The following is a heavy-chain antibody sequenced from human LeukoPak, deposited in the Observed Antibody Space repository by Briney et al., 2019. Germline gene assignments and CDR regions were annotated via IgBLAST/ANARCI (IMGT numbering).Heavy chain of an antibody. V-gene: IGHV3-21*01. CDR1: GFTFDDYA. Sequence: KSGGSLRLSCAASGFTFDDYAMHWVRQAPGKGLEWVSSISSSSSYIYYADSVKGRFTISRDNAKNSLYLQMNSLRAEDTAVYYCARDLSPYYYDSSGYYRHWFDPWGQGTLVTVSS. CDR3: ARDLSPYYYDSSGYYRHWFDP. D-gene: IGHD3-22*01. CDR2: ISSSSSYI. J-gene: IGHJ5*02.